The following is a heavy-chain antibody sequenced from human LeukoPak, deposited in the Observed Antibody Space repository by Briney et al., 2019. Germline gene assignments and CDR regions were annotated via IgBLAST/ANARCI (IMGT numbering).Heavy chain of an antibody. CDR2: IYSSGST. V-gene: IGHV4-39*07. D-gene: IGHD1-26*01. CDR1: GGSISSTNSY. Sequence: PSETLPLTCTVSGGSISSTNSYWGWIRQSPRTGLEWIGNIYSSGSTYYNPSLKSRVTISIDTSENQFSLKLTSVTAADTDVYYCARKREGPTTGIDYWGQGTLVTVSS. CDR3: ARKREGPTTGIDY. J-gene: IGHJ4*02.